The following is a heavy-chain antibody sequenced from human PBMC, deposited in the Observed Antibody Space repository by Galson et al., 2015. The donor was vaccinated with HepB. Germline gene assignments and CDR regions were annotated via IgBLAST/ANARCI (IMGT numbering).Heavy chain of an antibody. CDR2: FYPEEGEA. D-gene: IGHD5-24*01. J-gene: IGHJ3*01. CDR3: ATEGAYNAKDALDF. V-gene: IGHV1-24*01. CDR1: GHTLSESS. Sequence: SVKVSCKVSGHTLSESSMHWVRQALGKGLEWMGGFYPEEGEAIYAQKFQGRVSMTEDTSTDTAYMEVRSLSSEDTAVYYCATEGAYNAKDALDFWGQGTMVTVSS.